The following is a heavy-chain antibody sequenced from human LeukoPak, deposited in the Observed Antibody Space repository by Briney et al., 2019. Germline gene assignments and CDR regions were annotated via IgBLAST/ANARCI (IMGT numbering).Heavy chain of an antibody. CDR3: AKDLYGAIDV. J-gene: IGHJ3*01. CDR1: GFTFSSYA. Sequence: GGSLRLSCAASGFTFSSYAMSWVRQAPGKGLEWVSAISGSNGNTYYADSVKGRFTISRDNSMNMLYLQINSLRAEDTAQYYCAKDLYGAIDVWGQGRQVTVSS. CDR2: ISGSNGNT. V-gene: IGHV3-23*01. D-gene: IGHD3-10*01.